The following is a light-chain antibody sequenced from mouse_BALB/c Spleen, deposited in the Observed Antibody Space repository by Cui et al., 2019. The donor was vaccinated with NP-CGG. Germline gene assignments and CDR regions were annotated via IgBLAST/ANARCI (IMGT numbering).Light chain of an antibody. Sequence: QAVVTQESALTTSPDETVTLTCRSSTGAVTTSNYANWIQEKPDHLFTGLIGCTNNRAPGVPARFSGSLIGDKAALTITGAQTEDEAIYFCALWYSNHWVFGGGTKLTVL. V-gene: IGLV1*01. CDR2: CTN. J-gene: IGLJ1*01. CDR3: ALWYSNHWV. CDR1: TGAVTTSNY.